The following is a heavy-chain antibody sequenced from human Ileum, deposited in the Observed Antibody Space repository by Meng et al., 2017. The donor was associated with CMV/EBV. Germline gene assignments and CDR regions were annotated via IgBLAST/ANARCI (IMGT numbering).Heavy chain of an antibody. D-gene: IGHD1-7*01. V-gene: IGHV4-34*01. CDR2: INHSGST. CDR3: ARSILELND. CDR1: GGSFSGYY. Sequence: ESLRLSCAVYGGSFSGYYWSWIRQPPGKGLEWIGEINHSGSTNYNPSLKSRVTISVDTSKNQFSLKLSSVTAADTAVYYCARSILELNDWGQGTLVTVSS. J-gene: IGHJ4*02.